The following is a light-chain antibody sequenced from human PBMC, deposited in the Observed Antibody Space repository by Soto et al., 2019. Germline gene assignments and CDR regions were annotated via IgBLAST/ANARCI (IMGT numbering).Light chain of an antibody. V-gene: IGKV3-20*01. CDR3: QQYGSSPPLT. Sequence: EIVLTQSPGTLSLSPGERATLSCRASQSVSSSYLAWYQQKPGQAPRRLIYGASSSATGIPERFSGSGSGTDFTLTISRLEPEDFAVYYCQQYGSSPPLTFGGGTKVEIK. J-gene: IGKJ4*01. CDR1: QSVSSSY. CDR2: GAS.